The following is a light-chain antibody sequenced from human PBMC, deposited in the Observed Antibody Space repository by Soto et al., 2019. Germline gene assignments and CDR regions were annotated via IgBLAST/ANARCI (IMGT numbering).Light chain of an antibody. J-gene: IGKJ1*01. V-gene: IGKV3-20*01. Sequence: EIVLTQSPGTLSLSPGERATLSCRASQSVSSSYLAWYQQKPGQAPRLLIYGASSRATGIPDRFSGSGSGTDFTLTISRLEPEEFAVYYCQQYRRTLGQGTKVDIK. CDR1: QSVSSSY. CDR3: QQYRRT. CDR2: GAS.